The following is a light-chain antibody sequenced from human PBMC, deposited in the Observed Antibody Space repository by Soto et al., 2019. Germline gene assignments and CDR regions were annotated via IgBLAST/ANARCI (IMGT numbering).Light chain of an antibody. V-gene: IGKV4-1*01. CDR2: RAS. CDR3: QQYDSVPLT. CDR1: QSVLYSASNKKY. J-gene: IGKJ4*01. Sequence: SSDPVVVCMRQSATLNCKPSQSVLYSASNKKYLACFHQKSGQPPRLLIYRASTREAGVPDRFSGSGSGTDFTLTIICLQAEDVAVYYCQQYDSVPLTFGGGGKVDI.